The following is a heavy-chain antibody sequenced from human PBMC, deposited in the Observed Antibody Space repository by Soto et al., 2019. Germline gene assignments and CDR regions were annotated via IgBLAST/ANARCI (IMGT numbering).Heavy chain of an antibody. V-gene: IGHV2-5*01. J-gene: IGHJ5*02. CDR3: AHRRIIAARGWFDP. CDR2: VYGNNDI. D-gene: IGHD6-6*01. CDR1: GFSLSTSGVA. Sequence: QITLKESGPTLVKPTQTLTLTCTFSGFSLSTSGVAVACIRQPPGKALEWLAIVYGNNDIHYSPSLKSRLTIADDTSKNHVVLTMTNMDPLDTATYYCAHRRIIAARGWFDPWGQGTLVTVSS.